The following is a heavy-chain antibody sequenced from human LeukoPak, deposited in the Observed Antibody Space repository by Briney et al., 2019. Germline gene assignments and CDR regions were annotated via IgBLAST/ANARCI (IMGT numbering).Heavy chain of an antibody. Sequence: PSQTLSLTCTVSGGSISSGSYYWSWIRQPAGKGLEWIGRIYSTGSTNYSPSLKSRVTISVDTSKNQFSLKLSSVTAADTAVYYCASDLAGQIDYWGQGTLVTVSS. CDR2: IYSTGST. CDR1: GGSISSGSYY. V-gene: IGHV4-61*02. D-gene: IGHD6-13*01. J-gene: IGHJ4*02. CDR3: ASDLAGQIDY.